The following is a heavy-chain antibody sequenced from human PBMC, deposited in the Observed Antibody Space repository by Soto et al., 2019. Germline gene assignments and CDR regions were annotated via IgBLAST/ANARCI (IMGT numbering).Heavy chain of an antibody. CDR1: GGTFSSYA. V-gene: IGHV1-69*04. CDR3: AIGSGYISPGGFDY. J-gene: IGHJ4*02. D-gene: IGHD6-13*01. CDR2: IVPILGLV. Sequence: QVQLVQSGAEVKKPGSSVKVSCKASGGTFSSYAISWVRQAPGQGLEWMGRIVPILGLVNYAQKFQGRVTIIAEKSTSTAYMELSSLRSEDTAVYYCAIGSGYISPGGFDYWGQGTLVTVSS.